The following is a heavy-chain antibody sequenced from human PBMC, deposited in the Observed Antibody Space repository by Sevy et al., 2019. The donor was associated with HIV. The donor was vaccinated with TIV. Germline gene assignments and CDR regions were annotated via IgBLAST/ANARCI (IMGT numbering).Heavy chain of an antibody. V-gene: IGHV3-30-3*01. J-gene: IGHJ6*03. Sequence: GGSLRLSCAASGFTFSSYAMHWVRQAPGKGLEWVAVISYDGSNKYYADSVKGRFTISRDNSENTLYLQMNSLRAEDTAKYYCAIELPGKKSITIFGVDITLYYYYYYLDVWGKGTTVTVSS. CDR1: GFTFSSYA. CDR2: ISYDGSNK. CDR3: AIELPGKKSITIFGVDITLYYYYYYLDV. D-gene: IGHD3-3*01.